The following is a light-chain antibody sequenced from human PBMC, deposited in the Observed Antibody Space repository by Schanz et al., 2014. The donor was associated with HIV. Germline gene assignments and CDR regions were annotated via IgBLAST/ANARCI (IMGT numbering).Light chain of an antibody. CDR2: DVS. V-gene: IGKV3-20*01. Sequence: DIVLTQSPATLSLSPGERATLSCRASQSINRYLAWYQQRPGQAPRLLIYDVSNRATGIPDRFSGSGSGTDFTLTISRLEPADFAVYYCQQYGGSPTFGQGTKVEIK. CDR3: QQYGGSPT. CDR1: QSINRY. J-gene: IGKJ1*01.